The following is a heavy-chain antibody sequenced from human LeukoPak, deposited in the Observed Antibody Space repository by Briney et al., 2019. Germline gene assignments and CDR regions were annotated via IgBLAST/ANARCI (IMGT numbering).Heavy chain of an antibody. CDR3: ASRDGYNFFDF. CDR1: GYVFTSYW. J-gene: IGHJ4*02. Sequence: GEYLRISCRASGYVFTSYWIVWVRQMPGKGLEWTAIIYPGDSDTRYSPSFQGQVTMSSDKSISTAYLQWSSLRASYTAIYYWASRDGYNFFDFWGQGSLVTVSS. CDR2: IYPGDSDT. V-gene: IGHV5-51*01. D-gene: IGHD5-24*01.